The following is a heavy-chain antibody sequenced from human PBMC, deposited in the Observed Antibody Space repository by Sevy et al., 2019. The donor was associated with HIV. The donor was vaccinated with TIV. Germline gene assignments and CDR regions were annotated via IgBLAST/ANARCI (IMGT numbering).Heavy chain of an antibody. V-gene: IGHV4-59*01. CDR3: ARSPDFDWLQTYYYYYMDV. D-gene: IGHD3-9*01. Sequence: SETLSLTCTVSGGSISSYYWSWIRQPPGKGLEWIGYIYYSGSTNYNPSLKSRVTISVDTSKNQFSLKLSAVTAADTAVYYCARSPDFDWLQTYYYYYMDVWGKGTTVPVSS. CDR1: GGSISSYY. CDR2: IYYSGST. J-gene: IGHJ6*03.